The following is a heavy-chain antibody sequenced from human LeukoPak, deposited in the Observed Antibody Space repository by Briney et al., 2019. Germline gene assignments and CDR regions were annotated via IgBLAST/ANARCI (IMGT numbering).Heavy chain of an antibody. V-gene: IGHV3-23*01. J-gene: IGHJ6*03. CDR3: AREGTYNWNRNPHYYYYMDV. Sequence: GESLRLSCAPSGFTFSNCGMSWVRQAPGKGLEWVSSISDSGGSTYYADSVKGRFTISRDNAKNSLYLQMNSLRAEDTAVYYCAREGTYNWNRNPHYYYYMDVWGKGTTVTVSS. CDR2: ISDSGGST. D-gene: IGHD1-20*01. CDR1: GFTFSNCG.